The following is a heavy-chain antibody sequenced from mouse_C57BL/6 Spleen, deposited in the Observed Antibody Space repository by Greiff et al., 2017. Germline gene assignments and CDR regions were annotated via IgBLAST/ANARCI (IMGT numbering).Heavy chain of an antibody. CDR1: GFTFTDYY. J-gene: IGHJ1*03. CDR3: ARLYGNYFWYFDV. Sequence: EVQLVESGGGLVQPGGSLSLSCAASGFTFTDYYMSWVRQPPGKALEWLGFIRNKANGYTTEYSASLKGRFTISRDNSKSILYLQMNALRAEDSATYYCARLYGNYFWYFDVWGTGTTVTVSS. V-gene: IGHV7-3*01. D-gene: IGHD2-1*01. CDR2: IRNKANGYTT.